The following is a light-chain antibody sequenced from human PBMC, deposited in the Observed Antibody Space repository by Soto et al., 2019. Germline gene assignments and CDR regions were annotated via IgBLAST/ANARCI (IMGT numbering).Light chain of an antibody. CDR1: SSDVGDYNS. CDR2: EDN. CDR3: CAYGGSSNYV. Sequence: QSVLTQPRSVSGSPGQSVTVSCIGTSSDVGDYNSVSWYQQLPGTVPKLLIYEDNKRPSGLSNHFSGSRSGNTASLTISGLQSEDEADYYCCAYGGSSNYVFGTGTKV. J-gene: IGLJ1*01. V-gene: IGLV2-11*01.